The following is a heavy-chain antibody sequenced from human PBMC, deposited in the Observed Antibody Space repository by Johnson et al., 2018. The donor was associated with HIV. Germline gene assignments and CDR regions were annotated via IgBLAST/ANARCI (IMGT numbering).Heavy chain of an antibody. Sequence: QEQLVESGGGVVQPGGSLRLSCAASGFTFSSYGMHWVRQAPGKGLEWVAFIRYDGTNRFYADSVNGRFTISRDNAKSTLYLQLNSLRAEDTAVYYCASSQDDAFDIWGQGTMVTVSS. V-gene: IGHV3-30*02. CDR1: GFTFSSYG. D-gene: IGHD2-15*01. CDR3: ASSQDDAFDI. CDR2: IRYDGTNR. J-gene: IGHJ3*02.